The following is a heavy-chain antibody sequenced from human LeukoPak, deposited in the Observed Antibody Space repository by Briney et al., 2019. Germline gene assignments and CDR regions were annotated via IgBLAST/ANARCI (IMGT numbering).Heavy chain of an antibody. V-gene: IGHV3-7*01. CDR1: GFTFINYN. CDR3: ARAGSSGWYH. J-gene: IGHJ5*02. CDR2: IKKDGSEK. Sequence: PGGSLRLSCAASGFTFINYNMNWVRQAPGKGLEWVANIKKDGSEKYYVDSVKGRFTISRDNAKNSLYLQMNSLRAEDTAVYYCARAGSSGWYHWGQGTLVTVSS. D-gene: IGHD6-19*01.